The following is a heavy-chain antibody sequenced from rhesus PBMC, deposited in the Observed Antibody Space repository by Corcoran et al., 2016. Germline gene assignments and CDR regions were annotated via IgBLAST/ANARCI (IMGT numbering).Heavy chain of an antibody. CDR2: IYSNSEST. CDR3: ARRHSGSWNSLHFDY. Sequence: QVQLQESGPGLVKPSETLSLTCAVSGGSISSSNWWSWIRQPPGKGREWIGGIYSNSESTNYNPSLKSRVTISKDTSKNQFSLKLSSVTAADTAVYYCARRHSGSWNSLHFDYWGQGVLVTVSS. CDR1: GGSISSSNW. V-gene: IGHV4S12*01. D-gene: IGHD6-25*01. J-gene: IGHJ4*01.